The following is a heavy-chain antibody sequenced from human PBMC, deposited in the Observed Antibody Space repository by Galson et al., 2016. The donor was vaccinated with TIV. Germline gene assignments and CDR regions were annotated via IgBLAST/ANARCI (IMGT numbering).Heavy chain of an antibody. CDR1: GYTFENYA. D-gene: IGHD3-22*01. V-gene: IGHV1-3*01. CDR3: ARSDAISGYYYHFDY. CDR2: INVGNGDT. Sequence: SVKVSCKASGYTFENYAIQWVRQAPGQRLEWMAWINVGNGDTKYSQKFQGTVTVTSDTSASTAYMKLSSLRSEDTAVYYCARSDAISGYYYHFDYWGHGTLSPSPQ. J-gene: IGHJ4*01.